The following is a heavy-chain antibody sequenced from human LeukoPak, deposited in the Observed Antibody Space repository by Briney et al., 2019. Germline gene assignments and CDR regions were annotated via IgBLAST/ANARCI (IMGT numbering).Heavy chain of an antibody. CDR3: ARGLLDFWSGYSHFDY. CDR2: INHSGST. D-gene: IGHD3-3*01. V-gene: IGHV4-34*01. Sequence: KPSETLSLTCAVYGGSFSGYYWSWIRQTPGKGLEWIGEINHSGSTNYNPSLKSRVTISVDTSTNQFSLKLSSVTAADTAVYYCARGLLDFWSGYSHFDYWGQGTLVTVSS. CDR1: GGSFSGYY. J-gene: IGHJ4*02.